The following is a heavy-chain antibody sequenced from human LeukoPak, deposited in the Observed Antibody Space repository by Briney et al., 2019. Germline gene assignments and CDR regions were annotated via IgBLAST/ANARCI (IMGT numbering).Heavy chain of an antibody. CDR1: GFTFSSYG. CDR3: AKDPGGYDSQYFQH. J-gene: IGHJ1*01. CDR2: ISYYGSNK. Sequence: PGGSLRLSCAASGFTFSSYGMHWVRQAPGKGLEWVAVISYYGSNKYYADSVKGRFTISRDNSKNTLYLQMNSLRAEDTAVYYCAKDPGGYDSQYFQHWGQGTLVTVSS. V-gene: IGHV3-30*18. D-gene: IGHD5-12*01.